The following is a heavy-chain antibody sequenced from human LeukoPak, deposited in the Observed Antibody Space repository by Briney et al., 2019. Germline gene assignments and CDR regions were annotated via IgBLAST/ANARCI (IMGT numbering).Heavy chain of an antibody. J-gene: IGHJ6*03. V-gene: IGHV4-39*01. CDR2: IYYSGST. CDR3: ARQGPRHYYYYYMDV. CDR1: GVSISSSSYY. Sequence: SETLSLTCAVSGVSISSSSYYWGWIRQPPGKGLEWIGSIYYSGSTYYNPSLKSRVTISVDTSKNQFSLKLSSVTAADTAVYYCARQGPRHYYYYYMDVWGKGTTVTVSS.